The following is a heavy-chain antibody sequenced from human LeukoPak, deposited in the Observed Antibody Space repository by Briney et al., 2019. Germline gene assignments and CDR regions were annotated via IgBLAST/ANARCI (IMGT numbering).Heavy chain of an antibody. Sequence: PSETLSLTCTVSGGSISSYYWSWIRQPPGKGLEWIGYIYYSGSTNYNPSLNSRVTISVDTSKNQFSLKLSSVTAADTAVYYCARHRPYYDSSGYYYVVTSGFDYWGQGTLVTVSS. CDR2: IYYSGST. D-gene: IGHD3-22*01. V-gene: IGHV4-59*08. CDR3: ARHRPYYDSSGYYYVVTSGFDY. CDR1: GGSISSYY. J-gene: IGHJ4*02.